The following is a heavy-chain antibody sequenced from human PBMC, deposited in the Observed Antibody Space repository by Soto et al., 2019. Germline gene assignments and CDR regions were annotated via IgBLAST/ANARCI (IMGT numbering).Heavy chain of an antibody. CDR2: INPSGGST. D-gene: IGHD3-22*01. J-gene: IGHJ3*02. CDR3: ARDWVYYDSSGYYTPGPDAFEI. CDR1: GYTFTSYY. Sequence: ASVKVSCKASGYTFTSYYMHWVRQAPGQGLEWMGIINPSGGSTSYAQKFQGRVTMTRDTSTSTVYMELSSLRSEDTAVYYCARDWVYYDSSGYYTPGPDAFEIWGQGTMVTVS. V-gene: IGHV1-46*01.